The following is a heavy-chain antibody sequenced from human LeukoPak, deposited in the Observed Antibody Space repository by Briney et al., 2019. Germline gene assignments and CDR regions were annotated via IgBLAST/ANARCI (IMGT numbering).Heavy chain of an antibody. J-gene: IGHJ4*02. CDR3: ARVQTHYYDSSGPLDY. CDR2: IWYDGSNK. D-gene: IGHD3-22*01. Sequence: GGSLRLSCAPPGFTFSSYGMHWVRQAPGKGLEWLAVIWYDGSNKNYAESVKGRFTISRDNSKNTLYVQMKSLRVEDTAVYYCARVQTHYYDSSGPLDYWGQGTLVTVSS. CDR1: GFTFSSYG. V-gene: IGHV3-33*01.